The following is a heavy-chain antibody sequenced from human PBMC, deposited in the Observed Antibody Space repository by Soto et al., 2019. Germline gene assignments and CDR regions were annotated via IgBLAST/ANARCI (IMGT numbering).Heavy chain of an antibody. CDR3: ARRDIVAIDY. CDR1: GGSISSSSYY. CDR2: IYYSGST. Sequence: QLQLQESGPGLVKPLETLSLTCTVSGGSISSSSYYWGWIRQPPGKGLEWIGSIYYSGSTYYNPSLKSRVTISVDTSKNQFSLKLSSVTAADTAVYYCARRDIVAIDYWGQGTLVTVSS. V-gene: IGHV4-39*01. J-gene: IGHJ4*02. D-gene: IGHD5-12*01.